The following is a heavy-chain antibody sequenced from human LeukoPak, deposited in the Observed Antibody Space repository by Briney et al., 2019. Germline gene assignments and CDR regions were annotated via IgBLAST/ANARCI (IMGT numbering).Heavy chain of an antibody. CDR3: ARDSWNDETNDAFDI. V-gene: IGHV3-21*01. J-gene: IGHJ3*02. CDR1: GFTFSSYS. CDR2: ISSSSSYI. D-gene: IGHD1-1*01. Sequence: PGGSLRLSCAASGFTFSSYSMNWVRQAPGKGLEWVSSISSSSSYIYYADSVKGRFTISRDNAKNSLYLQMNSLRAEDTAVYYCARDSWNDETNDAFDIWGQGTMVTVSS.